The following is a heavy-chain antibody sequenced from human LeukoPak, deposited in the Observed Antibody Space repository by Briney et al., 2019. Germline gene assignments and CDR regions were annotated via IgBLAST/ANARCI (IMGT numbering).Heavy chain of an antibody. V-gene: IGHV1-18*01. Sequence: VASVKVSCKASGYTFTSYGISWVRQAPGQGLEWMGWISAYNGNTNYAQKLQGRVTMTTDTSTSTAYMELRSLRSEDTAVYYCASTMVRGVIKAGYYYYMAVWGKGTTVTVSS. CDR3: ASTMVRGVIKAGYYYYMAV. D-gene: IGHD3-10*01. J-gene: IGHJ6*03. CDR2: ISAYNGNT. CDR1: GYTFTSYG.